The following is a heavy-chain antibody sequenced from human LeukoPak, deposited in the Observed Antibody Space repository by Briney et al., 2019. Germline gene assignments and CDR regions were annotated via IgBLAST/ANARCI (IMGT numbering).Heavy chain of an antibody. CDR2: IIPISGTA. D-gene: IGHD4-23*01. CDR3: ARDLPDYGGNAVLDY. Sequence: GASVKVSSKASGGTFTSYAISWVRQAPGQGLEWMGGIIPISGTANYAQKFQGRVTITTDESTSTAYMELSSLRSEDTAVYYCARDLPDYGGNAVLDYWGQGTLVIVSA. V-gene: IGHV1-69*05. J-gene: IGHJ4*02. CDR1: GGTFTSYA.